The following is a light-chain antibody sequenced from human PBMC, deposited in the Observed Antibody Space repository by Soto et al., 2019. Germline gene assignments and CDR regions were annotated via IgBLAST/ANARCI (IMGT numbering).Light chain of an antibody. J-gene: IGKJ5*01. CDR2: GAS. CDR3: QQYNNWIT. CDR1: QSVSSN. V-gene: IGKV3-15*01. Sequence: EIVMTQSPATLSVSPGERATLSCRASQSVSSNLAWYQQKPGQAPRLLIYGASTRATGIPARFSGSGSGTEFTPTISSLQSEDFAVYYCQQYNNWITFGRGTRLEIK.